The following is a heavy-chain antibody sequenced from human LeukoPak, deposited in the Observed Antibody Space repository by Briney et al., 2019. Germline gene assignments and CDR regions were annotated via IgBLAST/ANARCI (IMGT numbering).Heavy chain of an antibody. V-gene: IGHV1-69*05. CDR3: ASFGLGSGDYPFDC. CDR2: IIPVFGTT. D-gene: IGHD1-26*01. J-gene: IGHJ4*02. Sequence: SVKVSCKASGDTFHNYIVNWVRQAPGEGREWMGRIIPVFGTTSYAMNFLGRVTITTDESKSAVYMELSSLRSDDTAVYYCASFGLGSGDYPFDCWGQGTLVAVSS. CDR1: GDTFHNYI.